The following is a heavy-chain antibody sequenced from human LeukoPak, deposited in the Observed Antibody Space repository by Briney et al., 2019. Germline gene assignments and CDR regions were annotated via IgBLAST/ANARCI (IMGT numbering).Heavy chain of an antibody. CDR3: AKYYYDSSGNRFCFDY. Sequence: GGSLRLSCAASGFTFSNYAMSWVRQAPGKGLEWVSGTTGSGDSIYYADSVKGRFTISRDNSKNTLYLQMHSLRAEDTAVYYCAKYYYDSSGNRFCFDYWGQGTLVTVSS. J-gene: IGHJ4*02. V-gene: IGHV3-23*01. D-gene: IGHD3-22*01. CDR1: GFTFSNYA. CDR2: TTGSGDSI.